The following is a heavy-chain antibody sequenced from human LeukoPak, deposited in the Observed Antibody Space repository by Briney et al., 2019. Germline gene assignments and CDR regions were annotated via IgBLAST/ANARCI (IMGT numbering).Heavy chain of an antibody. CDR3: ARSTFSSNWNL. V-gene: IGHV4-59*08. CDR1: GGSITDYY. CDR2: MYYSGSA. D-gene: IGHD6-13*01. J-gene: IGHJ4*02. Sequence: SETLSLTCTVSGGSITDYYWSWIRHSSGKGLEWIGYMYYSGSAYYSPSLKTRVTMSVDTSKNQFSLKLTSVTAADTAVYYCARSTFSSNWNLWGQGTLVTVSS.